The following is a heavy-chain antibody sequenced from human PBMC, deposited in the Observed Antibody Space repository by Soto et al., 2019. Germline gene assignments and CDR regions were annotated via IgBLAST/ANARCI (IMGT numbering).Heavy chain of an antibody. CDR2: MNPNSGNT. CDR1: GYTFTSYD. V-gene: IGHV1-8*01. Sequence: QVQLVQSGAEVKKPGASVKVSCKASGYTFTSYDINWVRQATGQGLEWMGWMNPNSGNTGYAQKFQGRVTMTRNTSISTAYMELSSLRSEDTAVYYCARGGDDIVVVPAASGANWFDPWGQGTLVTVSS. D-gene: IGHD2-2*01. CDR3: ARGGDDIVVVPAASGANWFDP. J-gene: IGHJ5*02.